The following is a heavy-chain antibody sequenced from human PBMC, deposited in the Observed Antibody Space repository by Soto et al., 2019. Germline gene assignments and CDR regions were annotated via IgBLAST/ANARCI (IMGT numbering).Heavy chain of an antibody. CDR2: MYHSGST. J-gene: IGHJ4*02. V-gene: IGHV4-30-2*02. CDR3: ARFTSGSYFAFDY. CDR1: GGSISSGGYS. Sequence: SETLSLTCAVSGGSISSGGYSWSWIRQPPGKGLEWIGYMYHSGSTYYNPSLKSRVTISIDRSRNRFSLKLSSVTAADTAVYYCARFTSGSYFAFDYWGQGTLVTVSS. D-gene: IGHD1-26*01.